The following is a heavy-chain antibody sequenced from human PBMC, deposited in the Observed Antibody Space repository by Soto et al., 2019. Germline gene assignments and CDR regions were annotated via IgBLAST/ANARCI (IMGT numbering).Heavy chain of an antibody. CDR1: GDSINSGAFY. Sequence: PSETLSLTCTVSGDSINSGAFYWTWIRQLPGKGLEWIGTIYTDGGTDYSPSLKSRITMSVDTSKNQFSLKLSSVTAADTAVYYCARTGQNCSSTSCLLTRYYGMDVWGQGTTVTVSS. CDR3: ARTGQNCSSTSCLLTRYYGMDV. CDR2: IYTDGGT. D-gene: IGHD2-2*01. J-gene: IGHJ6*02. V-gene: IGHV4-31*03.